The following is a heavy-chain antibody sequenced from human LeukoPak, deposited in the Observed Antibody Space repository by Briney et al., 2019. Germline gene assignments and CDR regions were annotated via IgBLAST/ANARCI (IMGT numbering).Heavy chain of an antibody. J-gene: IGHJ4*02. CDR3: ARSIMGGGAFDY. V-gene: IGHV3-7*03. D-gene: IGHD3-10*01. CDR1: GFTFSSYW. Sequence: GGSLRLSCAASGFTFSSYWLNWVRQTPGKGLEWVAIIKEDGSEKYHVDSVKGRFTISRDNAKSSLFLQMNNLGAEDTALYYCARSIMGGGAFDYWGQGTQVTVSS. CDR2: IKEDGSEK.